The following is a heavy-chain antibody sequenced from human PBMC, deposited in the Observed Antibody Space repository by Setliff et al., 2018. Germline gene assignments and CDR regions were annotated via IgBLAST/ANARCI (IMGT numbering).Heavy chain of an antibody. V-gene: IGHV4-39*07. D-gene: IGHD6-13*01. CDR3: ARGAGYSSRWYIYYYGMDV. J-gene: IGHJ6*02. CDR1: GGSISSSLYY. Sequence: SETLSLTCTVSGGSISSSLYYWGWIRQPPGKGLEWIGSIYYSGSTNYNPPLKSRVTISVDTSKNQFSLKLSSVTAADTAVYYCARGAGYSSRWYIYYYGMDVWGQGTTVTVSS. CDR2: IYYSGST.